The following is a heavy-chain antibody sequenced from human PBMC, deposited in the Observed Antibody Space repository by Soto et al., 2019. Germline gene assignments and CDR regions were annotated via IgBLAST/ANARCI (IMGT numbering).Heavy chain of an antibody. CDR1: GFTFSSYA. Sequence: GGSLRLSCAASGFTFSSYAMSWVRQAPGKGLEWVSAISGSGGSTYYGDSVKGRFTISRDNSKNTLYLQMNSLRAEDTAVYYCARTDTIAAAGTYYGMDVWGQGTTVTVSS. D-gene: IGHD6-13*01. CDR2: ISGSGGST. CDR3: ARTDTIAAAGTYYGMDV. V-gene: IGHV3-23*01. J-gene: IGHJ6*02.